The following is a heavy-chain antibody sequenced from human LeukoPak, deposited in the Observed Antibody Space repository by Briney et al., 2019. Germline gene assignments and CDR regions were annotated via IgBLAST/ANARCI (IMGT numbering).Heavy chain of an antibody. Sequence: SETLSLTCAVSGGSISSGGYSWSWIRQPPGKGLEWIGYIYHSGSTYYNPFLKSRVTISVDRSKNQFSLKLSSVTAADTAVYYCARGRAWSPPSIRFDPWGQGTLVTVSS. V-gene: IGHV4-30-2*01. CDR2: IYHSGST. CDR3: ARGRAWSPPSIRFDP. D-gene: IGHD2-8*01. CDR1: GGSISSGGYS. J-gene: IGHJ5*02.